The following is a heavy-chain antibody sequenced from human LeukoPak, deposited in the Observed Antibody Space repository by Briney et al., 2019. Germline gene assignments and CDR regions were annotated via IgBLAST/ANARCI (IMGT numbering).Heavy chain of an antibody. J-gene: IGHJ4*02. Sequence: PSETLSLTCAVYGGSFSGYYWSWIRQPPGKGLEWIGEISHSGSTNYNPSLKSRVTISVDTSKNQFSLKLSSVTAADTAVYYCASSQNYYDSSGYSTYWGQGTLVTVSS. CDR3: ASSQNYYDSSGYSTY. CDR2: ISHSGST. CDR1: GGSFSGYY. D-gene: IGHD3-22*01. V-gene: IGHV4-34*01.